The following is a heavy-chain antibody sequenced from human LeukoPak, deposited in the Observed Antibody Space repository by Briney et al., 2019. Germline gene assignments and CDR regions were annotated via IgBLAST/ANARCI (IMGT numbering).Heavy chain of an antibody. V-gene: IGHV3-15*01. D-gene: IGHD2-15*01. J-gene: IGHJ4*02. Sequence: AGGSLRLTCAASGFTFSNACMSWVRQAPGEGLEWVGRIKSKTDGGTADYAAPVKGRFSISRDDSKNTLDLQMNSLKTEDTAVYYCTTRGSSGGYYFDYWGQGTLVTVSS. CDR2: IKSKTDGGTA. CDR3: TTRGSSGGYYFDY. CDR1: GFTFSNAC.